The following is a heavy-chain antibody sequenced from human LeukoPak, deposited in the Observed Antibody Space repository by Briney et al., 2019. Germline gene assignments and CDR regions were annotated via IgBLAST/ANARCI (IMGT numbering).Heavy chain of an antibody. D-gene: IGHD5-18*01. CDR1: GGSISSSSYY. CDR3: AIGYSYGFDY. J-gene: IGHJ4*02. Sequence: SETLSLTCTVSGGSISSSSYYWGWIRQPPGKGLEWIGYIYYSGSTNYNPSLKSRVTISVDTSKNQFSLKLSSVTAADTAVYYCAIGYSYGFDYWGQGTLVTVSS. CDR2: IYYSGST. V-gene: IGHV4-61*05.